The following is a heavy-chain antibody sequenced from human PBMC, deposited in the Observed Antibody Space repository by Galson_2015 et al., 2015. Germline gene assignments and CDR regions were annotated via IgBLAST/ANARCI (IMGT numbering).Heavy chain of an antibody. J-gene: IGHJ4*02. CDR2: ISGSGGST. Sequence: SLRLSCAASGFTFSSYAMSWVRQAPGKGLEWVSAISGSGGSTYYADSVKGRFTISRDNSKNTPYLQMNSLRAEDTAVYYCAKDSRGYDIEPHYFDYWGQGTLVTVSS. V-gene: IGHV3-23*01. CDR1: GFTFSSYA. CDR3: AKDSRGYDIEPHYFDY. D-gene: IGHD5-12*01.